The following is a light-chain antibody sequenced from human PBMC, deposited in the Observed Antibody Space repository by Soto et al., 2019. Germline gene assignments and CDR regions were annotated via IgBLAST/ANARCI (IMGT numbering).Light chain of an antibody. CDR3: QHYGVSVWT. CDR1: QSLSGNY. V-gene: IGKV3-20*01. CDR2: RAS. J-gene: IGKJ1*01. Sequence: QCPGTLSLSPGERATLSCRASQSLSGNYLAWYQQKPGQAPRVLIYRASIRATGISDRFSGSGSGTYFTLTISRLEPEDFILYYCQHYGVSVWTLGQGTKVDIK.